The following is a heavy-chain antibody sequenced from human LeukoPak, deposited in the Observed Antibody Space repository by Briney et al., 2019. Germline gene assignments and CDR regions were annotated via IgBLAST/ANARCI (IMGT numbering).Heavy chain of an antibody. CDR2: IYHSGST. J-gene: IGHJ4*02. D-gene: IGHD6-6*01. CDR1: GYSISSGYY. V-gene: IGHV4-38-2*02. Sequence: SETLSLTCTVSGYSISSGYYWGWIRQPPGKGLEWIGSIYHSGSTYYNPSLKSRVTISVDTSKNQFSLKLSSVTAADTAVYYCARGGSSLSDFDYWGQGTLVTVSS. CDR3: ARGGSSLSDFDY.